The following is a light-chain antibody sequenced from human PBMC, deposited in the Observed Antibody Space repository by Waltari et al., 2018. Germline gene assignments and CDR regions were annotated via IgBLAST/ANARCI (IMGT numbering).Light chain of an antibody. Sequence: EIVLTQSPATLSSSPGERATLSCRASQSISSYLAWYQQKPGQDPRLLIYDASYRATGIPARFSGSGSGTDFTLTISSLEPEDFAVYYCQQRSYWPPLTFGQGTKVEIK. J-gene: IGKJ1*01. CDR1: QSISSY. V-gene: IGKV3-11*01. CDR3: QQRSYWPPLT. CDR2: DAS.